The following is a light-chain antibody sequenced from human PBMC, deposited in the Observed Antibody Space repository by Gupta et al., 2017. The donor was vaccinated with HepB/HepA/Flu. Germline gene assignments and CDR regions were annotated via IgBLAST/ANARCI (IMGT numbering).Light chain of an antibody. V-gene: IGLV1-40*01. CDR3: QSLDGSRNGVV. Sequence: QSVLTQPPSVSGAPGQRVTISCTGSDSNIGAIYDVHWYQKLPGTAPNLLIYANTNRPSGVPDRFSGSRSGTSASLAITGLQAEDEADYYCQSLDGSRNGVVFGGGTKLTVL. CDR2: ANT. J-gene: IGLJ2*01. CDR1: DSNIGAIYD.